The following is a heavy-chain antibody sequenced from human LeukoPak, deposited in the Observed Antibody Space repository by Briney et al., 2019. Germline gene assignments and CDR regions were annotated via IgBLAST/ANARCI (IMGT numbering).Heavy chain of an antibody. CDR3: ARSQRIWGELLRGGNWFDP. J-gene: IGHJ5*02. CDR2: INPSGGST. V-gene: IGHV1-46*01. D-gene: IGHD1-26*01. CDR1: GYTFTGYY. Sequence: GASVKVSCKASGYTFTGYYMHWVRQAPGQGLEWMGIINPSGGSTSYAQKFQGRVTMTRDTSTSTVCMELSSLRSEDTAVYYCARSQRIWGELLRGGNWFDPWGQGTLVTVSS.